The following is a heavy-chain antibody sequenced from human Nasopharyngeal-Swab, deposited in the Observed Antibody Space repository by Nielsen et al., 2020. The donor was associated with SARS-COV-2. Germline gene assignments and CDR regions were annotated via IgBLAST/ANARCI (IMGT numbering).Heavy chain of an antibody. Sequence: SGPTLVKPTQTLTLTCTFSGFSLSTSGVGVGWIRQPPGKALEWLAPIYWDDDKRYRPSLKSRLTITKDTSKNQVVLTMTNMDPVDTATYYCAHTRYIRLLGYWGQGTLVTVSS. CDR3: AHTRYIRLLGY. V-gene: IGHV2-5*02. CDR1: GFSLSTSGVG. D-gene: IGHD5-18*01. CDR2: IYWDDDK. J-gene: IGHJ4*02.